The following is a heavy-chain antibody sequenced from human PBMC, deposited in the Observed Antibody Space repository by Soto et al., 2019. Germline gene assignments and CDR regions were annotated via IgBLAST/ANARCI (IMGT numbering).Heavy chain of an antibody. J-gene: IGHJ4*02. D-gene: IGHD1-1*01. Sequence: QVQLVEAGGGVVQPGRSLRLSCAASGFTFSSYAMHWVRQAPGKGLEWVAVIAYDGRNKYYADSVKGLFTISRDNSKNTLYLQMNSLRIEDTAVYYCARELERVFDYRGQGTLVTVSS. V-gene: IGHV3-30*04. CDR3: ARELERVFDY. CDR1: GFTFSSYA. CDR2: IAYDGRNK.